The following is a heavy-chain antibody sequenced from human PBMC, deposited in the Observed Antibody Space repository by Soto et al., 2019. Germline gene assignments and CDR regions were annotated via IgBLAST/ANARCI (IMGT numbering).Heavy chain of an antibody. J-gene: IGHJ4*02. V-gene: IGHV6-1*01. CDR2: AYYRSKWYN. CDR1: GYSVSSNSAA. Sequence: SHTLSLTCAISGYSVSSNSAALNWIRQSPSRGLEWLGRAYYRSKWYNDYAVSVKSRITINPDTSKNQFSLQLNSVTPDDTAVYYCARDPPDFLRAFDYWGQGSLVTVSS. CDR3: ARDPPDFLRAFDY.